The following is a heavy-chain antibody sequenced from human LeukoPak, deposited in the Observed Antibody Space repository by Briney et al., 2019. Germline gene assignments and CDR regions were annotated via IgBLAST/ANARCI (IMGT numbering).Heavy chain of an antibody. V-gene: IGHV1-69*13. Sequence: SVKVSCKASGGTFSSYAISWVRQAPGQGLEWMGGIIPIFGTANYAQKFQGRVTITADESTSTAYMELSSLRSEDTAVYYCARGPNIVVVPAANLRPDYGVLDAFDIWGQGTMVTVSS. D-gene: IGHD2-2*01. CDR1: GGTFSSYA. CDR2: IIPIFGTA. J-gene: IGHJ3*02. CDR3: ARGPNIVVVPAANLRPDYGVLDAFDI.